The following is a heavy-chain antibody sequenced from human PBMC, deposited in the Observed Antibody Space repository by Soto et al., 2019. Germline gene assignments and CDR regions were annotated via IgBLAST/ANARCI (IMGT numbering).Heavy chain of an antibody. Sequence: GGSLRLSCAASGFTFSSYGMHWVRQAPGKGLEWVAVISYDGGNKYYADSVKGRFTISRDNFKNTLYLQMNSLRAEDTAVYYCAKDSGRGSADYYFDYWGQGTLVTVSS. D-gene: IGHD3-10*01. CDR3: AKDSGRGSADYYFDY. CDR2: ISYDGGNK. V-gene: IGHV3-30*18. CDR1: GFTFSSYG. J-gene: IGHJ4*02.